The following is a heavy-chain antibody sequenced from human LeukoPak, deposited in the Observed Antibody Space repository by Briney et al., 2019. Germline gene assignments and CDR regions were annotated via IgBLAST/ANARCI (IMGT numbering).Heavy chain of an antibody. D-gene: IGHD3-22*01. CDR2: IYYSGST. CDR1: GGSISSYY. CDR3: ARVTGYMIEDYFDY. J-gene: IGHJ4*02. Sequence: SETLSLTCTVSGGSISSYYWSWIRQPPGKGLEWIGYIYYSGSTNYKPSLKSRVTISVETSKNQFSLKLRSVTAADTAVYYCARVTGYMIEDYFDYRGQGTLVTVSS. V-gene: IGHV4-59*01.